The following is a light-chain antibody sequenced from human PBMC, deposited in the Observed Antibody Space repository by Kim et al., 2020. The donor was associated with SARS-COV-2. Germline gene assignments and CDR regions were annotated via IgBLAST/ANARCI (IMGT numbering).Light chain of an antibody. CDR3: QQFKSYPLT. Sequence: AAGGDRVTITCRASQGINSYLAWYQQKPGKAPKLLIYAAYTLQSGVPSRFSGSGSGADFTLTIDSLQPDDFATYYCQQFKSYPLTFGGGTKVDIK. J-gene: IGKJ4*01. CDR2: AAY. CDR1: QGINSY. V-gene: IGKV1-9*01.